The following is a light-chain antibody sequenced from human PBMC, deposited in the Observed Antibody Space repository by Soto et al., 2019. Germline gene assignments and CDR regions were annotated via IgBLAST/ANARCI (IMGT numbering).Light chain of an antibody. CDR3: TTWDDSLTGPNAPPV. V-gene: IGLV1-47*02. CDR2: SNN. J-gene: IGLJ2*01. Sequence: QSVLTQPPSASGTPGQRVTISCSGSSSNIGSNYVYWYQQLPGTAPKLLIYSNNQRPSGVPDRFSGSKSGTSASLAIRGLCSEDEHDYYCTTWDDSLTGPNAPPVFGGGTKHTVL. CDR1: SSNIGSNY.